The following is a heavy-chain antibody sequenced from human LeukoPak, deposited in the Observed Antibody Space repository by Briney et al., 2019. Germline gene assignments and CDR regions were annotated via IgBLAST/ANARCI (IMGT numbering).Heavy chain of an antibody. J-gene: IGHJ3*02. Sequence: KSADPVSLTCTVCSRAISGYYWRCIRQPREKGLEWIGYIFYSGTTNYGRPLKSRVTISVDTSKQRFSLKLSSVTAADTAVYYCARVPPVYGIIHDAFYIWGQGTVVTVSS. V-gene: IGHV4-59*07. CDR3: ARVPPVYGIIHDAFYI. CDR1: SRAISGYY. D-gene: IGHD5/OR15-5a*01. CDR2: IFYSGTT.